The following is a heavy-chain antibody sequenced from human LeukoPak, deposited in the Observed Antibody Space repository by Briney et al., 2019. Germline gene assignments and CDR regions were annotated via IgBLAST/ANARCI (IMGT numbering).Heavy chain of an antibody. D-gene: IGHD2-2*01. J-gene: IGHJ6*03. Sequence: SETLSLTCTVSGGSISSGDYYWSWIRQPPGKGLEWIGYIYYSGSTYYNPSLKSRVTISVDTSTNQFSLKLSSVTAADTAVYYCARKVQLPSYYYYMDVWGKGTTVTVSS. CDR3: ARKVQLPSYYYYMDV. V-gene: IGHV4-30-4*08. CDR1: GGSISSGDYY. CDR2: IYYSGST.